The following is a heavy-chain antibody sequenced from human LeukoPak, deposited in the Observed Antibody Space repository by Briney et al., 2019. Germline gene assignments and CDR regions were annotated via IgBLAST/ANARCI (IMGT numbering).Heavy chain of an antibody. V-gene: IGHV4-39*01. J-gene: IGHJ4*02. CDR3: ARLVSLAGFYFDY. D-gene: IGHD6-19*01. CDR2: ISYSGST. CDR1: GGSISSSSYY. Sequence: SETLSLTCTVSGGSISSSSYYWGWIRQPPGKGLEWIGSISYSGSTYYNPSLKSRVTISVDTSKNQFSLKLSSVTAADTAVYYCARLVSLAGFYFDYWGQGTLVTVSS.